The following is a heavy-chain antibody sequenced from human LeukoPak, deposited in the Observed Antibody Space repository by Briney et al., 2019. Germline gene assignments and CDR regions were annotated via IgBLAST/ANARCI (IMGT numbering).Heavy chain of an antibody. V-gene: IGHV3-73*01. J-gene: IGHJ4*02. D-gene: IGHD6-13*01. CDR1: GFTFSGSA. CDR2: IRSKANSYAT. Sequence: GGSLRLSCAASGFTFSGSAMHWVRQASGKGLEWVGRIRSKANSYATAYAASVKGRFTISRDDSKNTAYLQMNSLKTEDTAVYYCTRLVSGYSSSWYSYFDYWGQGTLVTVSP. CDR3: TRLVSGYSSSWYSYFDY.